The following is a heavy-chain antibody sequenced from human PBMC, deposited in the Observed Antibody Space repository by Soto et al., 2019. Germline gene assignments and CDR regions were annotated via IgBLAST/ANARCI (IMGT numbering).Heavy chain of an antibody. CDR1: GGSISSGDYY. CDR2: IYYSGST. CDR3: ARGRGYYYDSSGYYRLGTDDAFDI. Sequence: SETRSLTCTVSGGSISSGDYYWSWIRQPPGKGLEWIGYIYYSGSTYYNPALKSRVTISVDTSKNQFSRKLSSVTAADTAVYYWARGRGYYYDSSGYYRLGTDDAFDIWGQGTMVTGSS. J-gene: IGHJ3*02. D-gene: IGHD3-22*01. V-gene: IGHV4-30-4*01.